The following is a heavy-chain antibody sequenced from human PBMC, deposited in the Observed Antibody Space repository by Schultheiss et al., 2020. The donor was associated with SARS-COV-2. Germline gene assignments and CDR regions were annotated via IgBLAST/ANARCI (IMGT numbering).Heavy chain of an antibody. Sequence: GGSLRLSCAASGFTFDDYAMHWVRQAPGKGLEWVSGISWNSGSIGYADSVKGRFTISRDNSKNTLYLQMNSLRAEDTAVYYCAKDRVDYWGQGTLVTVSS. J-gene: IGHJ4*02. CDR1: GFTFDDYA. CDR2: ISWNSGSI. V-gene: IGHV3-9*01. CDR3: AKDRVDY.